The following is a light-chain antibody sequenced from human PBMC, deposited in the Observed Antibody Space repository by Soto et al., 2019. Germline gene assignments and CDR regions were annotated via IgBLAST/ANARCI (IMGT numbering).Light chain of an antibody. Sequence: QSALTQPPSASGSPGQSVAISCTGTSSDVGGYNYVSWYQQHPGKAPKLMIYEVTYRPSGVSARFSGSKSGSTASLTISGLQAEDEAEYYCSSYSTTTSPHVLFGGGTKLTVL. CDR2: EVT. J-gene: IGLJ2*01. CDR3: SSYSTTTSPHVL. V-gene: IGLV2-14*01. CDR1: SSDVGGYNY.